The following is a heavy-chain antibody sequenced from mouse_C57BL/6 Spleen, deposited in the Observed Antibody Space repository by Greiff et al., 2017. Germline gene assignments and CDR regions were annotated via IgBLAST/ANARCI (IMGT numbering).Heavy chain of an antibody. CDR3: ARSPPYSNHYAMDY. CDR2: IYPGSGST. J-gene: IGHJ4*01. Sequence: QVQLKQPGAELVKPGASVKMSCKASGYTFTSYWITWVKQRPGQGLEWIGDIYPGSGSTNYNEKFKSKATLTVATSSSTAYMQLSILTSEDSAVYYCARSPPYSNHYAMDYWGQGTSVTVSS. V-gene: IGHV1-55*01. D-gene: IGHD2-5*01. CDR1: GYTFTSYW.